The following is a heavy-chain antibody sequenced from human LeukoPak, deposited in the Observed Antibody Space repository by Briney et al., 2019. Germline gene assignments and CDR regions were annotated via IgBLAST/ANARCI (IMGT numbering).Heavy chain of an antibody. CDR2: INSGGTVT. Sequence: GGSLRLSCAASGFTFSDFWMHWVRQAPGKGLVWVSRINSGGTVTNYADSVKGRLTISRDNAKNSLYLQMNSLRAEDTAVYYCARDIGYSGYVGFDYWGQGTLVTVSS. V-gene: IGHV3-74*01. CDR3: ARDIGYSGYVGFDY. J-gene: IGHJ4*02. D-gene: IGHD5-12*01. CDR1: GFTFSDFW.